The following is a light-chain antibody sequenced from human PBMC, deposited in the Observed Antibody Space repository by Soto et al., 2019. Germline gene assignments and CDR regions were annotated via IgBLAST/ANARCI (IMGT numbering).Light chain of an antibody. J-gene: IGLJ1*01. CDR2: VTD. CDR1: SSNIGSNS. V-gene: IGLV1-44*01. CDR3: AAWNASLNGPV. Sequence: QPVLTQPPSVSGTPGQRVTISCSGSSSNIGSNSVNWFQQIPGTAPKPLLSVTDQRPSGVPDRFAGSKSGTSASLAISGLPSEDESDYYCAAWNASLNGPVFGDGTKLTVL.